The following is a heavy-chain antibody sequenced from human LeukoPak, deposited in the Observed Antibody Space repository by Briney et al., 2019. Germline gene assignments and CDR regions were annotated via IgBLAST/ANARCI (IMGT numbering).Heavy chain of an antibody. D-gene: IGHD6-13*01. Sequence: TLSLTCTVSGGSISSGSYYWSWIRQPAGKGLEWIGRIYTSGSTNYNPSLKSRVTISVDTSKNQFSLKLSSVTAADTAVYYCARGTSLAAAGYWGQGTLVTVSS. CDR1: GGSISSGSYY. V-gene: IGHV4-61*02. J-gene: IGHJ4*02. CDR2: IYTSGST. CDR3: ARGTSLAAAGY.